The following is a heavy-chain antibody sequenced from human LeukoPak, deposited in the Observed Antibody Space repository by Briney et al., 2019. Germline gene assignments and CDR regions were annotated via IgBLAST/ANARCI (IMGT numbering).Heavy chain of an antibody. Sequence: SETLSLTCTVSGGSISGYYWSWVRQPPGKGLEWIGDISNGGSSSYNPSLKSRGTISVDTSKRQFSLTLTSVHAADTAVYSCEGAQRGYTHGYLGGGYFDYWGQGTLVTVSS. V-gene: IGHV4-59*12. J-gene: IGHJ4*02. CDR2: ISNGGSS. D-gene: IGHD5-18*01. CDR1: GGSISGYY. CDR3: EGAQRGYTHGYLGGGYFDY.